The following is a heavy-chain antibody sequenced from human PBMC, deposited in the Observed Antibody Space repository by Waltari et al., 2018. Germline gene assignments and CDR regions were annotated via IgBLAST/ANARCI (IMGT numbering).Heavy chain of an antibody. D-gene: IGHD6-6*01. CDR3: AKDQPSDY. Sequence: QVQLVESGGGVVQPGRSLSLSCAASGFPFSSYGMHWVRQAPGKGLEWVAVISYDGSKKYYADSVKGRFTISRDNSKNTLYLQMNSLRAEDTAVYYCAKDQPSDYWGQGTLVTVSS. V-gene: IGHV3-30*18. J-gene: IGHJ4*02. CDR2: ISYDGSKK. CDR1: GFPFSSYG.